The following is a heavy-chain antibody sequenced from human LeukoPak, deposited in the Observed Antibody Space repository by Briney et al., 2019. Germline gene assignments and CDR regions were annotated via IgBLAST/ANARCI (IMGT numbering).Heavy chain of an antibody. Sequence: PGGSLRLSCAASGFTFSSYALSWVRQAPGKGLEWVSAISGSGGSTYYADSVKGRFTISRDNSKNTPYLQMNSLRAEDTAVYYCAKDLEGDTSGYYYVDYWGQGTLVTVSS. CDR1: GFTFSSYA. D-gene: IGHD3-22*01. V-gene: IGHV3-23*01. CDR3: AKDLEGDTSGYYYVDY. CDR2: ISGSGGST. J-gene: IGHJ4*02.